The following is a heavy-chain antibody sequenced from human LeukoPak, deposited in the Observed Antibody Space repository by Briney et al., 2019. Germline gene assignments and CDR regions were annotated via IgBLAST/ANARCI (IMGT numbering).Heavy chain of an antibody. V-gene: IGHV3-9*01. Sequence: PGGSLRLSCAASGFTFDDYAMHWVRQAPGKGLEWVSGISWNSGSIGYADSVKGRFAISRDNAKNSLYLQMNSLRAEDTALYYWEKGAGDWVWAHLEVWAKGTTVTVSS. J-gene: IGHJ6*04. D-gene: IGHD3-16*01. CDR3: EKGAGDWVWAHLEV. CDR2: ISWNSGSI. CDR1: GFTFDDYA.